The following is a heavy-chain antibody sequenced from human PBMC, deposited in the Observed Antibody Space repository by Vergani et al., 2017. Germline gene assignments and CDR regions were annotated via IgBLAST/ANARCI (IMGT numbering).Heavy chain of an antibody. J-gene: IGHJ5*02. V-gene: IGHV5-10-1*03. CDR3: AGQSLIAARPGLDP. Sequence: EVQLVQSGAEVKKPGASLRISCKGSGYRFTSYWISWVRQLPGKGLGWMGRIDPSDSYTNYSPSIQGHVTISADKSIITAYLQWSSLKDSDTAMYYCAGQSLIAARPGLDPWGQGTLVTVSS. D-gene: IGHD6-6*01. CDR1: GYRFTSYW. CDR2: IDPSDSYT.